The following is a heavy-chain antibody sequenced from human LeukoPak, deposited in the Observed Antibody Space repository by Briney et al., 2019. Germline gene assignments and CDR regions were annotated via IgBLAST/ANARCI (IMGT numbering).Heavy chain of an antibody. V-gene: IGHV4-59*12. J-gene: IGHJ4*02. D-gene: IGHD3-10*01. CDR2: IYYSGST. CDR3: ARGRWFGNDYYFDY. CDR1: GGSISSYY. Sequence: PSETLSLTCTVSGGSISSYYWSWIRQPPGKGLEWIGYIYYSGSTNYNPSLKSRVTISVDTSKNQFSLKLSSVTAADTAVYYCARGRWFGNDYYFDYWGQGTLVTVSS.